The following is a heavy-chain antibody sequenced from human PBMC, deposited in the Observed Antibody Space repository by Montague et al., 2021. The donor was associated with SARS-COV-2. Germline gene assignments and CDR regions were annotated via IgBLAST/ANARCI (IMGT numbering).Heavy chain of an antibody. J-gene: IGHJ4*02. CDR1: GDSINNVNYF. CDR2: VYISGST. D-gene: IGHD1-26*01. V-gene: IGHV4-61*10. CDR3: VGTPMRSQDGLRGTFSD. Sequence: SETLSLTCSVFGDSINNVNYFWSWIRQPAGKGLEWIGRVYISGSTDYNPSLKSRLTLSVDTSKNQLSLKLNSVTAADTAVYYCVGTPMRSQDGLRGTFSDWGQGALVSVSS.